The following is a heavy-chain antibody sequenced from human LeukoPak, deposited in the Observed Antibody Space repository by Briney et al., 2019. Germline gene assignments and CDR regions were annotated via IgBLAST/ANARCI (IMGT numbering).Heavy chain of an antibody. CDR2: ISAYNGNT. CDR1: GYTFSSYG. V-gene: IGHV1-18*01. CDR3: ARGRGSGHKENWFDP. J-gene: IGHJ5*02. Sequence: ASVKVSCKASGYTFSSYGITWVRQAPGQGLEWMGWISAYNGNTNFAQKLQGRVTMTTDTSTSTAYMELRGLRSDDTAVYYCARGRGSGHKENWFDPWGQGTLVTVSS. D-gene: IGHD6-19*01.